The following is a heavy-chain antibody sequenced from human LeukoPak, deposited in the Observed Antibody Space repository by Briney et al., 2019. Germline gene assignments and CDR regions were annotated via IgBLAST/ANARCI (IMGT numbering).Heavy chain of an antibody. V-gene: IGHV3-7*01. D-gene: IGHD5-12*01. Sequence: PGGSLRLSCAASGFTFSDYWMTWVRQAPGRGLEWLATIRQDGINKYYVDSVRGRLTISRDNAKNSLYLQLNSLRADDTAVYYCARDIIVADTSAYDIWGHGTMVTVSS. J-gene: IGHJ3*02. CDR2: IRQDGINK. CDR3: ARDIIVADTSAYDI. CDR1: GFTFSDYW.